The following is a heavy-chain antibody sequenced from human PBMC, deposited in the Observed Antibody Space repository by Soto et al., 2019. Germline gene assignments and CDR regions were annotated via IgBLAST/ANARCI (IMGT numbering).Heavy chain of an antibody. V-gene: IGHV3-53*01. D-gene: IGHD3-10*01. CDR3: ARVPYGSGSFDYGMDV. J-gene: IGHJ6*02. Sequence: GGSLRLSCAASGFTVSSNYMSWVRQAPGKGLEWVSVIYSGGSTYYADSVKGRFTNSRDNSKNTLYLQMNSLRAEDTAVYYCARVPYGSGSFDYGMDVWGQGTTVTVSS. CDR2: IYSGGST. CDR1: GFTVSSNY.